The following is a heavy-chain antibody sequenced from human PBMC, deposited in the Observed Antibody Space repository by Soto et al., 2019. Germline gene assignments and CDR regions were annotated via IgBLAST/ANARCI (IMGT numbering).Heavy chain of an antibody. CDR3: ARAVGWELASYYYYYGMDV. Sequence: QVQLVQSGAEVKKPGSSVKVSCKASGGTFSSYAISWVRQPPGQGLEWMGGIIPIFGTANYEQQFQGRVTITANECTSTAYMGLSSLGSEDTAVYYCARAVGWELASYYYYYGMDVLGKGTTVTVSS. V-gene: IGHV1-69*01. CDR1: GGTFSSYA. D-gene: IGHD1-26*01. CDR2: IIPIFGTA. J-gene: IGHJ6*04.